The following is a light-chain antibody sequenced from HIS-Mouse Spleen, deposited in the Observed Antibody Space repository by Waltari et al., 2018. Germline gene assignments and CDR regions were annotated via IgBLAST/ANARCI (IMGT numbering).Light chain of an antibody. CDR1: SSDVGGYNY. CDR2: DSS. V-gene: IGLV2-11*01. Sequence: QSALTQPRSVSGSPGQSVTISCPGPSSDVGGYNYVPWYQQHPAKTPKLMIYDSSRRPSGVPDRFSGSKSGNTASLTISGLQAEDEADYYCCSYAGSYTLVFGGGTKLTVL. J-gene: IGLJ2*01. CDR3: CSYAGSYTLV.